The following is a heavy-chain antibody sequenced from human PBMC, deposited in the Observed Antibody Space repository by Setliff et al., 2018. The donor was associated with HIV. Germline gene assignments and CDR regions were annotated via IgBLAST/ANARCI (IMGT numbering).Heavy chain of an antibody. CDR2: INSDGSST. D-gene: IGHD4-17*01. CDR3: ALDYGDYFDY. J-gene: IGHJ4*02. CDR1: GFTFISYA. V-gene: IGHV3-74*01. Sequence: LRLSCAASGFTFISYAMHWVRQAPGKGLVWVSRINSDGSSTSYADSVKGRFTISRDNAKNTLYLQTNSLRAEDTAVYYCALDYGDYFDYWGQGTLVTVSS.